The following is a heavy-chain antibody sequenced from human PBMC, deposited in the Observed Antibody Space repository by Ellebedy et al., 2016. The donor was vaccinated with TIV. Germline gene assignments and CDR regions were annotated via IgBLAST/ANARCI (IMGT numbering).Heavy chain of an antibody. CDR3: ATEKYSYGFGPNWFDP. J-gene: IGHJ5*02. D-gene: IGHD5-18*01. Sequence: ASVKVSCKASEYTFTRYYIHWVRQAPGQGLEWMGWMNPNSGNTGYAQKFQGRVTMTEDTSTDTAYMELSSLRSEDTALYYCATEKYSYGFGPNWFDPWGQGTLVTVAS. CDR1: EYTFTRYY. CDR2: MNPNSGNT. V-gene: IGHV1-8*01.